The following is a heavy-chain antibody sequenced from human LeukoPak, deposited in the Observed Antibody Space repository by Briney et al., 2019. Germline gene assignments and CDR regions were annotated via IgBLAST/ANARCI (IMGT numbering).Heavy chain of an antibody. D-gene: IGHD2-2*01. J-gene: IGHJ4*02. Sequence: GGSLRLSCAASGFTFSSYGMHWVRQAPGKGLEWVAVISYDGSNKYYADSVKGRFTISRDNSKNTLYLQMNSLRAEDTAVYYCAKDLDFADCSSTSCKAGWGQGTLVTVSS. V-gene: IGHV3-30*18. CDR3: AKDLDFADCSSTSCKAG. CDR2: ISYDGSNK. CDR1: GFTFSSYG.